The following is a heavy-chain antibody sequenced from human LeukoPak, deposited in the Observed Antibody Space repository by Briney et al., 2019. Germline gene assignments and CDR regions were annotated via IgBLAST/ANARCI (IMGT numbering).Heavy chain of an antibody. CDR3: AIDQVGATREGLDY. CDR1: GYTFTGYY. CDR2: INPNSGGT. V-gene: IGHV1-2*02. Sequence: APVKVSCKASGYTFTGYYMHWVRQAPGQGLEWMGWINPNSGGTNYAQKFQGRVTMTRDTSISTAYMELSRLRSDDTAVYYCAIDQVGATREGLDYWGQGTLVTVSS. D-gene: IGHD1-26*01. J-gene: IGHJ4*02.